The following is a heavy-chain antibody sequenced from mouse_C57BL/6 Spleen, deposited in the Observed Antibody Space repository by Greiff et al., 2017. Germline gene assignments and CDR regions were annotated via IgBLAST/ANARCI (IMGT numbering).Heavy chain of an antibody. CDR3: ARHEEGGYDGYYGGYFDV. J-gene: IGHJ1*03. CDR2: FYPGSGSI. Sequence: QVQLQQSGAELVKPGASVKLSCKASGYTFTEYTIHWVKQRSGQGLEWIGWFYPGSGSIKYNEKFKDKATLTADKSSSTVYMELSRLTSEDSAVYFCARHEEGGYDGYYGGYFDVWGTGTTVTVSS. D-gene: IGHD2-3*01. V-gene: IGHV1-62-2*01. CDR1: GYTFTEYT.